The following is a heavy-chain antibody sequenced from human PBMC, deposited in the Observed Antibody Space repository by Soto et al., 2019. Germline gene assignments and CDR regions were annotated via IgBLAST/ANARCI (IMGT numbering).Heavy chain of an antibody. Sequence: SETLSLTCTVSGGFVSSYYWSWIRQPPGKGLEWIGYIYYSGSPSYNPSLKSRVTISVDTSKNQFSLKLSSVTAADTAVYYCARGYCSGGSCYLNWFDPWGQGTLVTVS. CDR3: ARGYCSGGSCYLNWFDP. CDR2: IYYSGSP. D-gene: IGHD2-15*01. J-gene: IGHJ5*02. CDR1: GGFVSSYY. V-gene: IGHV4-59*02.